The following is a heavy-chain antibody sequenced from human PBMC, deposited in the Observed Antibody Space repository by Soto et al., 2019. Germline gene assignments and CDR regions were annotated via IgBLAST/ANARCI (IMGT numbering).Heavy chain of an antibody. D-gene: IGHD3-22*01. V-gene: IGHV1-69*13. CDR2: IIPIFGTA. CDR3: ARERSYLYDSSGYFDY. J-gene: IGHJ4*02. Sequence: SVKVSCKASGGTFSSYAISWVRQAPGLGLEWMGGIIPIFGTANYAQKFQGRVTITADESTSTAYMELSSLRSEDTAVYYCARERSYLYDSSGYFDYWGQGTLVTVSS. CDR1: GGTFSSYA.